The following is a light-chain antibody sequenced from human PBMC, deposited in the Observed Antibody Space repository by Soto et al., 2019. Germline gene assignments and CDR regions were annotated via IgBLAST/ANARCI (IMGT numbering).Light chain of an antibody. CDR2: EVS. J-gene: IGLJ1*01. Sequence: QSVLTQPASVSGSPGQSIAISCTGTSSDVGAYDFVSWYQQHPDKAPKLMIYEVSHRPSGVSYRFSGSKSVNTATLTISGLQAEDEADYYCSSYTTSSTRVFGTGTQLTVL. CDR1: SSDVGAYDF. V-gene: IGLV2-14*03. CDR3: SSYTTSSTRV.